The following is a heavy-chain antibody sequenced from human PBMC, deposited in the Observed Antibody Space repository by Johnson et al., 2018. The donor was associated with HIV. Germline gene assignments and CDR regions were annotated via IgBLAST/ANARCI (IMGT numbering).Heavy chain of an antibody. V-gene: IGHV3-23*04. CDR1: GFTVSSNY. J-gene: IGHJ3*02. CDR2: ISGSGGST. D-gene: IGHD2-8*01. Sequence: VQLVESGGGLIQPGGSLRLSCAASGFTVSSNYMSWVRQAPGKGLEWVSAISGSGGSTYYADSVKGRFTISRDNSKNTLYLQMNSLKAEDTAVYYCAKPVLNLKADPGAFDIWGQGTMVTVSS. CDR3: AKPVLNLKADPGAFDI.